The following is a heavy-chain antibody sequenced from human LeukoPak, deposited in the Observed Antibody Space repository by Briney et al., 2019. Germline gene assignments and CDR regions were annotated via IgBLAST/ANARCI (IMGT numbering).Heavy chain of an antibody. CDR3: AGSRSVELDY. CDR1: GLTFSSYA. V-gene: IGHV3-64*01. J-gene: IGHJ4*02. D-gene: IGHD1-1*01. CDR2: ISSDGGST. Sequence: PGGSLRLSCAASGLTFSSYAMHWVRQAPGKGLEYVSDISSDGGSTFYANSVKGRFTISRDNSKNTLYLQMGSLTTEDMAVYYCAGSRSVELDYWGQGTLVTVSS.